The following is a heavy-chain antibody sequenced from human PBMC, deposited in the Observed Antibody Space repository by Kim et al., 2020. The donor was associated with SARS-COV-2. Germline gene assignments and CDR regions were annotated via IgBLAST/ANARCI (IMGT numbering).Heavy chain of an antibody. D-gene: IGHD1-20*01. J-gene: IGHJ4*02. CDR2: IIPILGIA. CDR3: AREGGYNWKHVDY. V-gene: IGHV1-69*04. Sequence: SVKVSCKASGGTFSSYAISWVRQAPGQGLEWMGRIIPILGIANYAQKFQGRVTITADKSTSTAYMELSSLRSEDTAVYYCAREGGYNWKHVDYWGQGTLVTVSS. CDR1: GGTFSSYA.